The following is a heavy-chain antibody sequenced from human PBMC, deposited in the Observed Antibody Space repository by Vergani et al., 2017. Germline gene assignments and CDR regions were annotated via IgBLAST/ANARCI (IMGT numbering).Heavy chain of an antibody. Sequence: EVQLLESGGGLVQPGGSLRLSCAASGFSFDDYGMHWVRRVPGKGLEWVSGILRETGSIGYADSVRGRFTISRDNAKNTLYLQMNSLRPEDTALYYCTKDWGSRTAGLAYWGQGTPVTVSS. CDR1: GFSFDDYG. V-gene: IGHV3-9*01. CDR2: ILRETGSI. D-gene: IGHD6-13*01. J-gene: IGHJ4*02. CDR3: TKDWGSRTAGLAY.